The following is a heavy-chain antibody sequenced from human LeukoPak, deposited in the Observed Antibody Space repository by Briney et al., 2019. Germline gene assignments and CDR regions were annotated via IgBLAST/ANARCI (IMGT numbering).Heavy chain of an antibody. D-gene: IGHD4-23*01. CDR1: GFTFSSYD. CDR2: IWSDGSYR. Sequence: GGSLRLSCAASGFTFSSYDMHWVRQAPGKGLEWVAVIWSDGSYRYYGDSVKGRFTISRDNSKNTLYLQMNSLRAEDTAVYYCAREELNSLDCWGQGTLVTVSS. CDR3: AREELNSLDC. J-gene: IGHJ4*02. V-gene: IGHV3-33*01.